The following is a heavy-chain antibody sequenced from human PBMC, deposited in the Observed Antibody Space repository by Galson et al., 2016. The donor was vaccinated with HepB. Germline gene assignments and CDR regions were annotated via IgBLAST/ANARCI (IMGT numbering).Heavy chain of an antibody. V-gene: IGHV3-23*01. J-gene: IGHJ4*02. CDR2: ISSSGDST. CDR1: GFTFSSCA. D-gene: IGHD3-3*01. Sequence: SLRLSCAASGFTFSSCAMSWVRQTPGKGLEWVSSISSSGDSTYYADSVKARFIISRDNSKNTLQLHMSSLRAEDTVIYYCAKRPSGYWGPFDYWGQGILVTVSS. CDR3: AKRPSGYWGPFDY.